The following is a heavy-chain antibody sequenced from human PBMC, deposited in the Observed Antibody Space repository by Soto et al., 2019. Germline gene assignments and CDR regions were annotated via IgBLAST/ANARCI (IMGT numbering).Heavy chain of an antibody. CDR1: GFTFSSYA. CDR3: ARWSTGSYYSYFDY. J-gene: IGHJ4*02. CDR2: ISYDGSNK. Sequence: GGSLRLSCAASGFTFSSYAMHWVRQAPGKGLEWVAVISYDGSNKYYADSVKGRFTISRDNSKNTLYLQMNSPRAEDTAVYYCARWSTGSYYSYFDYWGQGTLVTVSS. V-gene: IGHV3-30-3*01. D-gene: IGHD3-10*01.